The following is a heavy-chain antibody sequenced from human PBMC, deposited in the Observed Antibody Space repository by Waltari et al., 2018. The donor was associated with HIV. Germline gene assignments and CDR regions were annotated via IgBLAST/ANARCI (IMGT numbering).Heavy chain of an antibody. CDR2: ISWNSGDI. CDR3: VKDGASTIFGVLNGMDV. V-gene: IGHV3-9*01. Sequence: EVQLVESGGGSVQPGRSLSLSCTGSGITFDAFGIVWVRQPPGKGLEWVSGISWNSGDIAYADSVKGRFTISRDNTKNSLFLQMNSVRVEDTALYYCVKDGASTIFGVLNGMDVWGQGTTVTVSS. D-gene: IGHD3-3*01. CDR1: GITFDAFG. J-gene: IGHJ6*02.